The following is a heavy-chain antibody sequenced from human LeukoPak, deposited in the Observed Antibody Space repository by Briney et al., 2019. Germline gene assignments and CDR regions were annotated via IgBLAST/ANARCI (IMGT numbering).Heavy chain of an antibody. J-gene: IGHJ4*02. CDR1: GFTFSSYG. CDR3: ARDPVSAMVRGVMVDY. Sequence: PGGSLRLSCAASGFTFSSYGMHWVRQAPGKGLEWVAVILSDGSKEFYTDSVKGRFTISRDNAKNSLYLQMNSLRAEDTAVYYCARDPVSAMVRGVMVDYWGQGTLVTVSS. D-gene: IGHD3-10*01. V-gene: IGHV3-33*01. CDR2: ILSDGSKE.